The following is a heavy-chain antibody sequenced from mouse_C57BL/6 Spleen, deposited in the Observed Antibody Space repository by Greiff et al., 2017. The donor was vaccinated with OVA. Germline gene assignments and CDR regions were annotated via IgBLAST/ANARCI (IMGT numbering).Heavy chain of an antibody. Sequence: QVQLRQSGAEFVKPGPPVRLSCKASGQTFTSYWLTWVKQRLGRGLEWIGGIDLNSGGTKYNEKLKSKATLTVDKPSNTAYMQLSSLTSEDTAVYYCARASEYDVYYDAMDYWGQGTSVTVSS. CDR1: GQTFTSYW. V-gene: IGHV1-72*01. CDR2: IDLNSGGT. D-gene: IGHD2-4*01. CDR3: ARASEYDVYYDAMDY. J-gene: IGHJ4*01.